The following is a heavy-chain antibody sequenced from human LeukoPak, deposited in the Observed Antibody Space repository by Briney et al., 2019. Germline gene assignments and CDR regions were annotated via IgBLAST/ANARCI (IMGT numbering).Heavy chain of an antibody. CDR3: ARASSKQLAGYLPDGFDI. J-gene: IGHJ3*02. CDR1: GFTFSSYS. D-gene: IGHD3-9*01. CDR2: ISSSGTYV. Sequence: PGGSLRLSCAVSGFTFSSYSMNWVRQAPGKGLEWVSSISSSGTYVYYADSVMGRFTISRDNAKNSLSLQMNSLRADDAAVYYCARASSKQLAGYLPDGFDIWGQGTMVTVSS. V-gene: IGHV3-21*01.